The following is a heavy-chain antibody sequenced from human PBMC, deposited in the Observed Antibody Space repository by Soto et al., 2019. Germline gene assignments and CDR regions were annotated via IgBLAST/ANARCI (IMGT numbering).Heavy chain of an antibody. CDR2: ISSSSSTI. Sequence: PGGSLRLSCEASGFTLSSYSMNWARQAPGQGLEWVSYISSSSSTIYYADSVKGRFTISRDNAKNSLYLQMNSLRDEDTAVYYCARDNPRSYGWDVWGQGTTVNVSS. CDR3: ARDNPRSYGWDV. CDR1: GFTLSSYS. V-gene: IGHV3-48*02. D-gene: IGHD3-16*01. J-gene: IGHJ6*02.